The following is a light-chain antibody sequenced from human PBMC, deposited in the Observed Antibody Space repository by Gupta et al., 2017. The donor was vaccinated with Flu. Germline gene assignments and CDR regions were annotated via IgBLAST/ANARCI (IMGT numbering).Light chain of an antibody. V-gene: IGKV1D-13*01. CDR2: DAS. CDR1: QGIRSA. CDR3: QQGNKDHPELT. Sequence: SLSESVGDRVTITCRARQGIRSALDWYEEKPRKAPKLLIYDASSWERGGTSRCSGSGDGTDVNLTISSRQPEDFAAYYCQQGNKDHPELTFGGGTKVEIK. J-gene: IGKJ4*01.